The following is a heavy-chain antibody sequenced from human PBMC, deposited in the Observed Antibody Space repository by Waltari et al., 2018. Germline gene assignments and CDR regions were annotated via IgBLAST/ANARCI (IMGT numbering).Heavy chain of an antibody. CDR1: GFPLRMYS. CDR2: LKFDGTGE. J-gene: IGHJ4*02. V-gene: IGHV3-7*03. D-gene: IGHD3-10*01. CDR3: ARGSADFVRFWDS. Sequence: EVYLAESGGGLVQPGGSLRLSCVASGFPLRMYSMTWVRQAPGKGLEWVAKLKFDGTGEYYVDAVRGRFTISRDNTKNSLYLQMNRLRDDDTAVYYCARGSADFVRFWDSWGQGTLVTVSS.